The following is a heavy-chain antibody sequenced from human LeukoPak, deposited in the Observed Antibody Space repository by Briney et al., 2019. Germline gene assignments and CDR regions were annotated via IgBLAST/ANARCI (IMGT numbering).Heavy chain of an antibody. Sequence: SETLSLTCAVYGGSFSGYYWSWICQPPGKGLEWIGEINHSGSTNYNPSLKSRVTISVDTSKNQFSLKLSSVTAADTAVYYCARGGLGSEQLAYYFDYWGQGTLVTVSS. CDR1: GGSFSGYY. J-gene: IGHJ4*02. CDR2: INHSGST. D-gene: IGHD6-13*01. V-gene: IGHV4-34*01. CDR3: ARGGLGSEQLAYYFDY.